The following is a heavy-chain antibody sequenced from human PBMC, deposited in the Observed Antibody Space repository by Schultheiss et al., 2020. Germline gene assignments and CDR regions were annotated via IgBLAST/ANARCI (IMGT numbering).Heavy chain of an antibody. CDR2: IYYSGST. Sequence: SQTLSLTCTVSGGSISSYYWSWIRQPPGKGLEWIGYIYYSGSTNYNPSLKSRVTISVDKSKNQFSLKLSSVTAADTAVYYCARDLSAAAATNWFDPWGQGTLVTVSS. J-gene: IGHJ5*02. CDR3: ARDLSAAAATNWFDP. CDR1: GGSISSYY. V-gene: IGHV4-59*12. D-gene: IGHD6-13*01.